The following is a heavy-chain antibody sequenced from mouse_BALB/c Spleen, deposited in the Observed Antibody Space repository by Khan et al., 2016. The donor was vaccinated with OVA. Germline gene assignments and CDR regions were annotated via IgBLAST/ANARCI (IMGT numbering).Heavy chain of an antibody. Sequence: QVQLKQSGAELAKPGASVKMSCKASGYTFTTYWMHWVKQRPGQGLEWIGYINPTSAYTDYNEKFKDKATLSADKSSSTAYMQLSSLTSEDTAVYYCARDRIDYWGQGTTLKVSS. CDR1: GYTFTTYW. CDR2: INPTSAYT. J-gene: IGHJ2*01. CDR3: ARDRIDY. V-gene: IGHV1-7*01.